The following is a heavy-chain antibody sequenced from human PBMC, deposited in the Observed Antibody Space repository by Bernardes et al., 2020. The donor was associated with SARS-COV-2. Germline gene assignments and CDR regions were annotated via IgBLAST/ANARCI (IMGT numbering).Heavy chain of an antibody. CDR1: GFTFSSYD. V-gene: IGHV3-13*04. CDR2: IGTAGDT. CDR3: ARGVLFGGIDY. Sequence: GGSLRLSCAASGFTFSSYDMHWVRQATGKGLEWVSAIGTAGDTYYPGSVKGRFTISRENAKNSLYLQMNSLRAGDTAVYYCARGVLFGGIDYWGQGTLVTVSS. J-gene: IGHJ4*02. D-gene: IGHD3-16*01.